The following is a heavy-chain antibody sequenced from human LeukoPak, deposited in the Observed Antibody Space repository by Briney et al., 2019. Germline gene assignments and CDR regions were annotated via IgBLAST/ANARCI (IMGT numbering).Heavy chain of an antibody. CDR1: GFIFSDYA. Sequence: GMSLRLSCTASGFIFSDYAMHWVRQAPGKGLEWVAVMSADGINTFYAASVRGRFTISRDNSKGTVNLQMNRLTSEDTAVYYCARGLPGLYDYWGQGTLVTVSP. CDR2: MSADGINT. D-gene: IGHD2-2*02. CDR3: ARGLPGLYDY. J-gene: IGHJ4*02. V-gene: IGHV3-30-3*01.